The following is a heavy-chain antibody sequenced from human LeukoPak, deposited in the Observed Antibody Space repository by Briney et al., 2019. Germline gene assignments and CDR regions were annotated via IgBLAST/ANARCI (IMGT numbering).Heavy chain of an antibody. CDR1: GFTFSRYG. CDR2: IRYDGSNK. D-gene: IGHD5-12*01. CDR3: AKDTNIAATTQYYIDY. V-gene: IGHV3-30*02. Sequence: GGSLRLSCAAPGFTFSRYGMHWVRQAPGKGLEWVAFIRYDGSNKYYVDSVKGRFTISRDNSKNTLYLKINSLRATETPVCYCAKDTNIAATTQYYIDYWGQRTLVTVSS. J-gene: IGHJ4*02.